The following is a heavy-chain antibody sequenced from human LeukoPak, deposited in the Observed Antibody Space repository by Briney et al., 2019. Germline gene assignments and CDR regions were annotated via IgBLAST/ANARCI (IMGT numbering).Heavy chain of an antibody. V-gene: IGHV3-74*01. Sequence: GGSLRLSCAASGFTFSSYGMSWVRQAPGKGLEWVSLISTDGSTTIYADSVKGRFTISRDNAKNTVYLQMNSLRAEDTAVYYCVRDGSGTTPFDYWGQGTLVTVSS. D-gene: IGHD1-1*01. CDR3: VRDGSGTTPFDY. CDR1: GFTFSSYG. J-gene: IGHJ4*02. CDR2: ISTDGSTT.